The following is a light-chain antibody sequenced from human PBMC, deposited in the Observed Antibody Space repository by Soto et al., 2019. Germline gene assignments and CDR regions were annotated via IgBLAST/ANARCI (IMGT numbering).Light chain of an antibody. CDR1: QSISTF. CDR2: ASS. J-gene: IGKJ4*01. V-gene: IGKV1-39*01. Sequence: DIQMTQSPSSLCASVGDRVNITCRASQSISTFVNWYQQKGGKAPKLLIHASSTLPSGVPSRFSGTGSGTDFTLTISDLQPEDCATYYCQQTYSNRLSFGGGTKVDIK. CDR3: QQTYSNRLS.